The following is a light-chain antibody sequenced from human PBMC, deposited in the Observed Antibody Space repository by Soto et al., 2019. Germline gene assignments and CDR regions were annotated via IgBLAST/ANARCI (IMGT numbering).Light chain of an antibody. J-gene: IGKJ1*01. CDR3: QQYNDWPPRWT. CDR1: QSVTVN. CDR2: RAS. V-gene: IGKV3-15*01. Sequence: EIVMTQSPATLSLSPGERATLSCRASQSVTVNLAWYQQKPGQAPRLLIYRASTRATGIPARFSGGGSGTEFTLTLSSLQSEDFAVYICQQYNDWPPRWTFGQGTKVEIK.